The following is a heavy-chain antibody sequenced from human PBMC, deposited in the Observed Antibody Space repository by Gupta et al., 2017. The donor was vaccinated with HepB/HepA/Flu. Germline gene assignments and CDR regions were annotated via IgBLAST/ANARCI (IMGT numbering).Heavy chain of an antibody. CDR1: GGSISGNN. CDR3: ARLHSEETS. J-gene: IGHJ4*02. CDR2: ILNSGTP. Sequence: QVQLQESGPGLVKPSETLSLICTASGGSISGNNWSWIRQAPGKGLEWIGWILNSGTPSYNPSLKSRVTIFTDTSKKQFSLRLNSVTAADTAVYYCARLHSEETSWGQGTQVTVSS. V-gene: IGHV4-4*08.